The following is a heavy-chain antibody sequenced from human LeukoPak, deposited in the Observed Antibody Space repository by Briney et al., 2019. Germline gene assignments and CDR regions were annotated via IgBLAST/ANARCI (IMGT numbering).Heavy chain of an antibody. Sequence: GASVKVSCKASGYTFTSYDINWVRQATGQGLEWMGWMNPNSGNTGYAQKFQGRVTMTRNTSISTAYMELSSLRSDDTAVYYCARGSVAGRDYYYMDVWGKGTTVTVS. CDR1: GYTFTSYD. V-gene: IGHV1-8*01. D-gene: IGHD2-15*01. CDR3: ARGSVAGRDYYYMDV. J-gene: IGHJ6*03. CDR2: MNPNSGNT.